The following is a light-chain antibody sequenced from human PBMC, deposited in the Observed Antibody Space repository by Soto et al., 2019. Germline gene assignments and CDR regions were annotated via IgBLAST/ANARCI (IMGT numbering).Light chain of an antibody. Sequence: QAVVTQAPSASGTPGQRVTISCSGSSSNVGSNFVFWYRQLPGTAPKLLIYKNNERPSGVPDRFSGSKSGTSASLAISGLRSEDEADYYCASWDGTLSGVVFGGGTKLTVL. J-gene: IGLJ2*01. CDR2: KNN. CDR3: ASWDGTLSGVV. CDR1: SSNVGSNF. V-gene: IGLV1-47*01.